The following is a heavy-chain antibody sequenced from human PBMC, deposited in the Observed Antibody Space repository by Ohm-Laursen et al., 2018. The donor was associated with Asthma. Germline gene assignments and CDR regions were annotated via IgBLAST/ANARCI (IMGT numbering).Heavy chain of an antibody. CDR3: ARATFSTYCGGDCYYFDY. J-gene: IGHJ4*02. CDR2: INPSGGST. Sequence: GASVKVSCKASGYTFTSYYMHWVRQAPGQGLEWMGIINPSGGSTSYAQKFQGRVTMTSDTSTSTVYMELSSLRSEDTAVYYCARATFSTYCGGDCYYFDYWGQGTLVTVSS. CDR1: GYTFTSYY. V-gene: IGHV1-46*01. D-gene: IGHD2-21*02.